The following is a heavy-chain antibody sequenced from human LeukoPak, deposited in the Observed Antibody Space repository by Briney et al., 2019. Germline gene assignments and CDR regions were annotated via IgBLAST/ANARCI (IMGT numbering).Heavy chain of an antibody. CDR1: GFTFSDYY. CDR3: ARGRCSGGSCYPLYYYYYGMDV. Sequence: GGSLRLSCAASGFTFSDYYMSWIRQAPGKGLEWVSYISSSGSTIYYADSVKGRFTISRDNAKNSLYLQMNSLRAEDTAVYYCARGRCSGGSCYPLYYYYYGMDVWGQGTTVTVSS. CDR2: ISSSGSTI. J-gene: IGHJ6*02. V-gene: IGHV3-11*01. D-gene: IGHD2-15*01.